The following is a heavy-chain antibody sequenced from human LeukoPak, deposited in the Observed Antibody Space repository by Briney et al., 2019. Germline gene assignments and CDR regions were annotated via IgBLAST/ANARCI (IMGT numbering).Heavy chain of an antibody. Sequence: SETLSLTCTVSGGSISSGSYYWSWIRQPAGKGLEWIGRIYTSGSTNYNPSLKSRVTISVDTSKNQFSLKLSSVTAADTAVYYCARDPRLLYAFDIWGQGTMVTVSS. J-gene: IGHJ3*02. CDR1: GGSISSGSYY. D-gene: IGHD1-26*01. CDR3: ARDPRLLYAFDI. V-gene: IGHV4-61*02. CDR2: IYTSGST.